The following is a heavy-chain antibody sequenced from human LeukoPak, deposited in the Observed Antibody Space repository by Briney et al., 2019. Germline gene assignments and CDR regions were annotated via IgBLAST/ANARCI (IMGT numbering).Heavy chain of an antibody. V-gene: IGHV3-33*06. J-gene: IGHJ4*02. D-gene: IGHD2/OR15-2a*01. Sequence: PGRSLRLSCAASGFSFSHFAMHWVRQAPGKGLEWVAVVWSDGSNEYFADSVKGRFSISRDNSRNTVYLHMSGLRVEDTAVYYRAKPTQEFYFFDDWGQGTLVTVS. CDR3: AKPTQEFYFFDD. CDR1: GFSFSHFA. CDR2: VWSDGSNE.